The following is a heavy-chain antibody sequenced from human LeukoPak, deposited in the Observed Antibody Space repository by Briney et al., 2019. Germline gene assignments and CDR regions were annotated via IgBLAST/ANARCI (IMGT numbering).Heavy chain of an antibody. V-gene: IGHV1-69*04. J-gene: IGHJ4*02. Sequence: ASVKVSCKASGGTFSSYAISWVRQAPGQGLEWMGRIIPILGIANYAQKFQGRVTITADKSTSTAYMELSSLRSEDTAVYYCASHGGTAVTWGQEFDYWGQGTLVTVSS. CDR2: IIPILGIA. CDR1: GGTFSSYA. CDR3: ASHGGTAVTWGQEFDY. D-gene: IGHD4-17*01.